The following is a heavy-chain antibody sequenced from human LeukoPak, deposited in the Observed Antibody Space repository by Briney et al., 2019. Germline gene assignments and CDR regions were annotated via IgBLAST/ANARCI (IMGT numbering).Heavy chain of an antibody. V-gene: IGHV3-23*01. CDR1: GFTFSNYA. Sequence: GGSLRLSCAASGFTFSNYAMSWVRQAPGKGLEWVSVISGSGGSTYYADSVKGRFTISRDNSKNTLYLQMNSLRAEDTAVYYCAKAGDSSGYYYVPFDYWGQGTLVTVSS. D-gene: IGHD3-22*01. J-gene: IGHJ4*02. CDR2: ISGSGGST. CDR3: AKAGDSSGYYYVPFDY.